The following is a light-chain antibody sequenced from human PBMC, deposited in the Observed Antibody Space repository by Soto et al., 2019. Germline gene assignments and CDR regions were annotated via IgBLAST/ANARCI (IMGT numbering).Light chain of an antibody. CDR1: QSVSNNY. CDR2: GAS. V-gene: IGKV3-20*01. J-gene: IGKJ2*01. CDR3: QQYVNSPPFT. Sequence: EIVLTQSPGTLSLSPGERATLSCRASQSVSNNYLASYQQKPGQAPRHLIYGASTRASDIEGRFGGRGSGTDFTLAISGLEPKDFAVYYCQQYVNSPPFTFGPGTKLEIK.